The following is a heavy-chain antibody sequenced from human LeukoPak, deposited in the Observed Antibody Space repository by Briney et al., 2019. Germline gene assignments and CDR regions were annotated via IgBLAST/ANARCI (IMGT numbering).Heavy chain of an antibody. D-gene: IGHD6-13*01. CDR3: ARGVDQQQLVEENYYFDY. CDR1: GYTFTSYD. V-gene: IGHV1-8*01. Sequence: ASVKVSCKASGYTFTSYDINWVRQATGQGLEGMGWMNPNSGNTGSAQKFQGRVTMTRNPSISTAYMELSSLRSEDTAVYYCARGVDQQQLVEENYYFDYWGQGTLVTVSS. CDR2: MNPNSGNT. J-gene: IGHJ4*02.